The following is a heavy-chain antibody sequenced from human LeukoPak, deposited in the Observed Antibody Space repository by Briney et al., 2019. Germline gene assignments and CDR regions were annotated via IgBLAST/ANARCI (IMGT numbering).Heavy chain of an antibody. D-gene: IGHD3-10*01. Sequence: GGSLRLSCAASGFTFSSYSMNWVRQAPGKGLEWGSSISSSSSYIYYADSVKGRFTISRDNAKISLYLQMNSVRAEDTAVYYCAREALPLWFGDIGHFDYWGQGTLVTVSS. J-gene: IGHJ4*02. CDR3: AREALPLWFGDIGHFDY. CDR1: GFTFSSYS. V-gene: IGHV3-21*01. CDR2: ISSSSSYI.